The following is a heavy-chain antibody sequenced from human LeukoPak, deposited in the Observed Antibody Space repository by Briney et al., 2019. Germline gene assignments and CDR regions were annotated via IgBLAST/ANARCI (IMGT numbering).Heavy chain of an antibody. CDR1: GGSVSSGSYY. CDR2: IYYSGST. Sequence: PSETLSLTCTVSGGSVSSGSYYWSWIRQPPGKGLEWIGYIYYSGSTNYNPSLKSRVTISVDTSKNQFSLKLSSVTAADTAVYYCACGITGTTYFDYWGQGTLVTVSS. J-gene: IGHJ4*02. CDR3: ACGITGTTYFDY. V-gene: IGHV4-61*01. D-gene: IGHD1-7*01.